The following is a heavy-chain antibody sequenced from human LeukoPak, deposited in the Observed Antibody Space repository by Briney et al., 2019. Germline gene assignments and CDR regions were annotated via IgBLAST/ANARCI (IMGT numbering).Heavy chain of an antibody. V-gene: IGHV3-33*01. Sequence: GRSLRLSCAASGFTFSSYGMHWVRQAPGKGLEWVAVIWFDGGDKYYADSVKGQFTISRDNSKNTLYLQMNSLRAEDTAVYYCARDLKSAYSGCEIDYWGQGTLVTVSS. CDR2: IWFDGGDK. J-gene: IGHJ4*02. D-gene: IGHD5-12*01. CDR1: GFTFSSYG. CDR3: ARDLKSAYSGCEIDY.